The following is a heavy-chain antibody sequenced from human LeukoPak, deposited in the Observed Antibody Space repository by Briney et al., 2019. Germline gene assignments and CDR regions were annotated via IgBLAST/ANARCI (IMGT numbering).Heavy chain of an antibody. CDR3: AREVAVAGMDAFDI. D-gene: IGHD6-19*01. J-gene: IGHJ3*02. CDR2: INPNSGGT. CDR1: GYTFTGYH. V-gene: IGHV1-2*02. Sequence: ASVKVSCRASGYTFTGYHMHWVRQAPGQGLEWMGWINPNSGGTNYAQKFQGRVTMTRDTSISTAYMELSRLRSDDTAVYYCAREVAVAGMDAFDIWGQGTMVTVSS.